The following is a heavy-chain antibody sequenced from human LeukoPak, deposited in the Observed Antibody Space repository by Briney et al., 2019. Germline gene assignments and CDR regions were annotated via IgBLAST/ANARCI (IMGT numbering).Heavy chain of an antibody. D-gene: IGHD6-13*01. J-gene: IGHJ6*03. V-gene: IGHV3-21*01. CDR1: GFTFNIYS. CDR3: ARDATTEPGTVYMDV. Sequence: GGSLRLSCAASGFTFNIYSMNWVRQAPGKGLEWVSRITSSSHYIYYADSVKGRFTISRDNAKNSLYLQMNSLRAEDTALYFCARDATTEPGTVYMDVWGKGTTVTISS. CDR2: ITSSSHYI.